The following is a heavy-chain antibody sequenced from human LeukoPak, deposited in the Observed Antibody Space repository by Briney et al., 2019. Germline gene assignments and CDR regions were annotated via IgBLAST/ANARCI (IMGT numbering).Heavy chain of an antibody. V-gene: IGHV3-66*01. D-gene: IGHD3-22*01. CDR1: WFNGRRHY. CDR2: IYSGGST. Sequence: GSLKPLCSASWFNGRRHYMSWGRPAPGEGVGGVSVIYSGGSTYYADSVKGRFTISRDNSKNTLYLQMNSLRAEDTAVYYCARESDPYYYDSSGYSPTNWGQGTLVTVSS. J-gene: IGHJ4*02. CDR3: ARESDPYYYDSSGYSPTN.